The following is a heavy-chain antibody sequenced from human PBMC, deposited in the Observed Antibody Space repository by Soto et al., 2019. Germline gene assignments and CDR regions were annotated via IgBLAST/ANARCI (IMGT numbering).Heavy chain of an antibody. CDR3: ARIAVYYYDSSPPSYYY. J-gene: IGHJ4*02. CDR1: GFSLSNARMG. V-gene: IGHV2-26*01. Sequence: QVTLKESGPVLVKPTETLTLTCTVSGFSLSNARMGVSWIRQPPGKALEWLAHIFSNDEKSYSTSLKSRLTISKDTSNSQVVLTMTNMDPVDTATYYCARIAVYYYDSSPPSYYYWGQGTLVTVSS. CDR2: IFSNDEK. D-gene: IGHD3-22*01.